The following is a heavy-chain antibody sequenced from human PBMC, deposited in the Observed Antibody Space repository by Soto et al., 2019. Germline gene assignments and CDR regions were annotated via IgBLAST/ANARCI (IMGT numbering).Heavy chain of an antibody. CDR2: VSDNGGSRGGT. CDR3: ARAKAVVIAALDI. V-gene: IGHV3-23*01. Sequence: EVELLESGGGLVQPGGSLRLSCKASGFMFNNSAMTWVRQAPGQGLQWVASVSDNGGSRGGTYYADSVKGRFTISRDNSKNTLYLQLDSLTSADTAVYYCARAKAVVIAALDIWGQGTMVTVSS. J-gene: IGHJ3*02. D-gene: IGHD2-21*01. CDR1: GFMFNNSA.